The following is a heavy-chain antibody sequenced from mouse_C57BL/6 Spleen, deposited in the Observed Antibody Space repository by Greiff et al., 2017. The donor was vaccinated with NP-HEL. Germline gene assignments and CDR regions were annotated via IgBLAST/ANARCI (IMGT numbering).Heavy chain of an antibody. V-gene: IGHV1-5*01. J-gene: IGHJ1*03. CDR2: IYPGNSDT. CDR3: TNYYVSSYGWYFDV. Sequence: DVQLQESGTVLARPGASVKMSCKTSGYTFTSYWMHWVKQRPGQGLEWIGAIYPGNSDTSYNQKFKGKAKLTAVTSASTAYMELSSLTNEDSAVYYCTNYYVSSYGWYFDVWGTGTTVTVSS. CDR1: GYTFTSYW. D-gene: IGHD1-1*01.